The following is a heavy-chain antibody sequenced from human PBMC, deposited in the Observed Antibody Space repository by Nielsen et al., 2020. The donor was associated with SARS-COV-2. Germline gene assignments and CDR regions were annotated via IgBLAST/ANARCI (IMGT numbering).Heavy chain of an antibody. Sequence: GESLKISCAASGFTFSTYNMNWVRQAPGKGLEWVSSIRSSSSYIYYADSAKGRFTISRDNAKNSLYLQMNSLRAEDTALYYCAKGGSRSYYGSGSHAFYYYYGMDVWGQGTTVTVSS. J-gene: IGHJ6*02. V-gene: IGHV3-21*04. CDR3: AKGGSRSYYGSGSHAFYYYYGMDV. CDR2: IRSSSSYI. D-gene: IGHD3-10*01. CDR1: GFTFSTYN.